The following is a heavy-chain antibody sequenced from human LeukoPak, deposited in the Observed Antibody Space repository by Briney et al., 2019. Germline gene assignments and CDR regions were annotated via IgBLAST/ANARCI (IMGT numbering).Heavy chain of an antibody. CDR1: GFTVSSNY. D-gene: IGHD3-10*01. J-gene: IGHJ5*02. V-gene: IGHV3-66*01. Sequence: GRSLRLSCAASGFTVSSNYMSWVRQAPGKGLEWVSVIYSGGSTYYADSVKGRFTISRDNSKNTLYLQMNSLRAEDTAVYYCARNPWFGELYWFDPWGQGTLVTVSS. CDR2: IYSGGST. CDR3: ARNPWFGELYWFDP.